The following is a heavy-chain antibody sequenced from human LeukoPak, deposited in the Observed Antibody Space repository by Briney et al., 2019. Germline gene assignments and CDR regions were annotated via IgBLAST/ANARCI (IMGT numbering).Heavy chain of an antibody. CDR1: GFTFSSYG. J-gene: IGHJ6*03. Sequence: GGSLRLSCVASGFTFSSYGMHWVRQAPGKGLEWVAFIRYDGSNKYYADSVKGRFTISRDNPKNTVYRQMNSLRGEDTAVYYCAKDRGDYYYMDVWGKGTTVTVSS. CDR3: AKDRGDYYYMDV. V-gene: IGHV3-30*02. CDR2: IRYDGSNK. D-gene: IGHD1-26*01.